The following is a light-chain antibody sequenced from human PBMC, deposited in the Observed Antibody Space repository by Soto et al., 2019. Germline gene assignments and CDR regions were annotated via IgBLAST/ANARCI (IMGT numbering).Light chain of an antibody. J-gene: IGKJ1*01. CDR1: QSVSSSY. CDR2: ETS. CDR3: QQCGSSPS. Sequence: EIVLTQSPGTLSLSPGERATLSCRASQSVSSSYLAWYQQKPGQAPRLLIYETSSRATGIPDRFSGSGSGIDFTLAISRLEPEDFAVYYCQQCGSSPSFGQGPKVELK. V-gene: IGKV3-20*01.